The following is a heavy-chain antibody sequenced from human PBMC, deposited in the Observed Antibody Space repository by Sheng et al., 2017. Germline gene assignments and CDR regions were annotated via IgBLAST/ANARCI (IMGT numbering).Heavy chain of an antibody. CDR2: IYHSGST. J-gene: IGHJ4*02. CDR1: AYSISSGYY. CDR3: ARAGFGDYTETSTT. D-gene: IGHD3-10*01. Sequence: QVQLQESGPGLVKPSETLSLTCTVSAYSISSGYYWGWIQQPPGKGLEWIGSIYHSGSTYYNPSLKSRVTISVDTSKNQFSLKLSSVTAADTAVYYCARAGFGDYTETSTTWGQGTLVTVSS. V-gene: IGHV4-38-2*02.